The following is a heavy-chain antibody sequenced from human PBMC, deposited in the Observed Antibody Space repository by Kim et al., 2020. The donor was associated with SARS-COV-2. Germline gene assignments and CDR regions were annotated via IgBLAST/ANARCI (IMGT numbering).Heavy chain of an antibody. J-gene: IGHJ6*02. CDR3: ARLYYYGSGACMDV. Sequence: YANSGKGHINNSRDNSKHTLYLQMNSLRGEATAVYYCARLYYYGSGACMDVWGQGTTVTVSS. V-gene: IGHV3-33*01. D-gene: IGHD3-10*01.